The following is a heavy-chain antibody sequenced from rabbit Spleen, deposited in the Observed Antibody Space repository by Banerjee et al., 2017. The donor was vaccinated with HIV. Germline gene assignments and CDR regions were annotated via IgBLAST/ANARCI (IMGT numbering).Heavy chain of an antibody. Sequence: QEQLVESGGGLVQPEGSLTLTCTASGFSFSNKAVMCWVRQAPGKGLEWIACIYTANSDTYYASWAKGRFTISKTSSTTVTLQMTSLTAADTATYFCARGGGYTRLDLWGPGTLVTVS. J-gene: IGHJ3*01. CDR2: IYTANSDT. CDR3: ARGGGYTRLDL. D-gene: IGHD1-1*01. CDR1: GFSFSNKAV. V-gene: IGHV1S45*01.